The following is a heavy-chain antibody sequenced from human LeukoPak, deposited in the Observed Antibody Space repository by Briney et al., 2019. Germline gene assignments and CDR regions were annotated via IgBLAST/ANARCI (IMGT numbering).Heavy chain of an antibody. Sequence: KPSETLSLTCAVYGGSFSGYYWSWIRQPPGKGLEWIGEINHSGSTNYNPSLKSRVTISVDTSKNQFSLKLSSVTAADTAVYYCARGHNWNYLAYFDYWGQGTLVTVSS. V-gene: IGHV4-34*01. CDR3: ARGHNWNYLAYFDY. J-gene: IGHJ4*02. CDR2: INHSGST. CDR1: GGSFSGYY. D-gene: IGHD1-7*01.